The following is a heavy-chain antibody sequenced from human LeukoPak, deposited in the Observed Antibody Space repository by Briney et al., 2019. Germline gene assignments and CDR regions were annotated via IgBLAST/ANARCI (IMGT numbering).Heavy chain of an antibody. CDR1: GYTFTGYY. D-gene: IGHD6-13*01. Sequence: GASVKVSCKASGYTFTGYYMHWGRQAPGQGLEWMGWINPNSGGTNYAQKFQGRVTMTRDTSISTAYMELSRLRSDDTAVYYCARDYSSSWYSLYYFDYWGQGTLVTVSS. CDR3: ARDYSSSWYSLYYFDY. J-gene: IGHJ4*02. CDR2: INPNSGGT. V-gene: IGHV1-2*02.